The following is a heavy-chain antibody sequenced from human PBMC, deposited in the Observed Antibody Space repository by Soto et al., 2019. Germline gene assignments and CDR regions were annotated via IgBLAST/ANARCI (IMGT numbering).Heavy chain of an antibody. V-gene: IGHV1-18*01. D-gene: IGHD2-15*01. CDR1: GYTFSDYA. Sequence: QVQLVQSGGEVKKPGASVKGSCQASGYTFSDYAISWVRQAPGQGLEWMGWISASTRNTDQAQNFQGRVIMTLDTSPNTAYMELRSLRSDDTAVYYCVRCYCSVGSCYACWHFDLWGRGTLVTVSS. CDR2: ISASTRNT. CDR3: VRCYCSVGSCYACWHFDL. J-gene: IGHJ2*01.